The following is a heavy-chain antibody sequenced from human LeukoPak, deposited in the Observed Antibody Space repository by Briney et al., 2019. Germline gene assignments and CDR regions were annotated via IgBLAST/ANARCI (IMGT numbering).Heavy chain of an antibody. Sequence: PGRPLRLSCAASGFPFRSYAMHWVRQAPGKGLEGVAVISYDGSKKYYADSVKGRFTISRDNSKNTLYLQMNSLRAEDTAVYYCARDDDYGDYVVDYWGQGTLVTVSS. CDR3: ARDDDYGDYVVDY. D-gene: IGHD4-17*01. CDR1: GFPFRSYA. CDR2: ISYDGSKK. J-gene: IGHJ4*02. V-gene: IGHV3-30*04.